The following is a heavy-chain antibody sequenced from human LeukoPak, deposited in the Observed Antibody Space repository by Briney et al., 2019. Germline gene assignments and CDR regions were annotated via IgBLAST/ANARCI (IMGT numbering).Heavy chain of an antibody. CDR1: GYTFTGYY. CDR2: INPNSGGT. V-gene: IGHV1-2*02. CDR3: ARVYKYSSSSPLVY. Sequence: ASVKVSCKASGYTFTGYYMHWVRQAPGQGLEWMGWINPNSGGTNYAQKFQGRVTMTRDTSISTAYMKLSRLRSDDTAVYYCARVYKYSSSSPLVYWGQGTLVTVSS. J-gene: IGHJ4*02. D-gene: IGHD6-6*01.